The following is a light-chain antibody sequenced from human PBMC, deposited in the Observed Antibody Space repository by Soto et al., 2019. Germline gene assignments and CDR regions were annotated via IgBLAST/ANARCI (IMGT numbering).Light chain of an antibody. Sequence: QSVLTQPASVSGSPGQSITISCTGTSSDVGGYNYVSWYQQHPGKAPKLMIYEVSNRPSGVSNRFSGSKSGNTASLTISGLQAEDEADYYCSSYTGSSTLAVFGGGTQLTVL. CDR1: SSDVGGYNY. CDR3: SSYTGSSTLAV. J-gene: IGLJ7*01. V-gene: IGLV2-14*01. CDR2: EVS.